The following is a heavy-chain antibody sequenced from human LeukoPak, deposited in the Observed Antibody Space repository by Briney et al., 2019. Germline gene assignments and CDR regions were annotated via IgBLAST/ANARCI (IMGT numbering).Heavy chain of an antibody. Sequence: GGSLRLSCAASGFTVSSNYMSWVRQAPGKGLEWVANIKQDGSEKYYVDSVKGRFTISRDNAKNSLYLQMNSLRVEDTAVYYCARGWELDPWGQGTLVTVSS. CDR2: IKQDGSEK. CDR3: ARGWELDP. V-gene: IGHV3-7*05. D-gene: IGHD1-26*01. J-gene: IGHJ5*02. CDR1: GFTVSSNY.